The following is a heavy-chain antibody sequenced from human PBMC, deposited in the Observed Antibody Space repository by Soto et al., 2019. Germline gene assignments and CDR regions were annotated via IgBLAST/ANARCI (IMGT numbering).Heavy chain of an antibody. Sequence: SVKVSCKASGGTFSSYAISWVRQATGQGLEWMGGIIPIFGTANYAQKFQGRVTITADESTSTAYMELSSLRSEDTAVYYCARVRNDITIFGVVISNGNWFDPWGQGTLVTVSS. V-gene: IGHV1-69*13. CDR1: GGTFSSYA. D-gene: IGHD3-3*01. CDR2: IIPIFGTA. J-gene: IGHJ5*02. CDR3: ARVRNDITIFGVVISNGNWFDP.